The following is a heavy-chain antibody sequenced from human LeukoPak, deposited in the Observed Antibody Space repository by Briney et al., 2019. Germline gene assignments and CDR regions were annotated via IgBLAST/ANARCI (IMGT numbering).Heavy chain of an antibody. CDR3: ARDGVQLWF. J-gene: IGHJ4*02. CDR1: GFTFSSYA. Sequence: GGSLRLSCSASGFTFSSYALHWVRQAPGKGLEWVSSISSGSGYIYYADSVKGRFTISRDNAKNSLYLQMNSLRAEDTAVYYCARDGVQLWFGGQGTLVTVSS. CDR2: ISSGSGYI. V-gene: IGHV3-21*01. D-gene: IGHD5-18*01.